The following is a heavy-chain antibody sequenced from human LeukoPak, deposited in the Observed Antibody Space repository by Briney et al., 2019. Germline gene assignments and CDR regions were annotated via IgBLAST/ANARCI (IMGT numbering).Heavy chain of an antibody. CDR1: GGSISSCY. J-gene: IGHJ4*02. Sequence: SETLSLTCTVSGGSISSCYWSWIRQPPGKGLEWIGYIYYSGSTNYNPSLKSRVTISVDTSKNQFSLKLSSVTAADTAVYYCARDMSHEYSSSWYGGFDYWGQGTLVTVSS. CDR3: ARDMSHEYSSSWYGGFDY. V-gene: IGHV4-59*01. D-gene: IGHD6-13*01. CDR2: IYYSGST.